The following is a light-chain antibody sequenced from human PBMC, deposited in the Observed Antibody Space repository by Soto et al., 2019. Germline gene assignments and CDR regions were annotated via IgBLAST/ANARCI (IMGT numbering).Light chain of an antibody. CDR2: GNS. CDR3: QSYDSSLSAL. J-gene: IGLJ3*02. V-gene: IGLV1-40*01. CDR1: SSNIGAGYD. Sequence: QSVLPQPPSLSGAPGQRVTISCTGSSSNIGAGYDVHWYQQLPGTAPKLLIYGNSNRPSGVPDRFSGSKSGTSASLAITGLQAEDEADYYCQSYDSSLSALFGGGTKLTVL.